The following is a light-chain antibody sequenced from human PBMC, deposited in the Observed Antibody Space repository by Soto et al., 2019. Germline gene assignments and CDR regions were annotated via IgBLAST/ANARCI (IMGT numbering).Light chain of an antibody. CDR3: QRYDGSPRT. Sequence: ETVLTQSPGTVSLSPGERATLSCTTSQTVRSDYLAWYQQKPGQAPRLLIYGNFNRATGIPDRFSGSGSGTDFTLTISGLEPEDSAVYYCQRYDGSPRTFGPGTKVEI. V-gene: IGKV3-20*01. CDR1: QTVRSDY. CDR2: GNF. J-gene: IGKJ2*01.